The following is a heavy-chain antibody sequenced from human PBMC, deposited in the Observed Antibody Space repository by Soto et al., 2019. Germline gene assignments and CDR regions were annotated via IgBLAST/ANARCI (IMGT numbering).Heavy chain of an antibody. D-gene: IGHD6-6*01. J-gene: IGHJ6*02. CDR3: ARDSSSPQGDYYYYYGMDV. CDR2: IYTSGST. Sequence: SETLSLTCTVSGGSISSYYWSWIRQPAGKGLEWIGRIYTSGSTNYNPSLKSRVTMSVDTSKNQFSLKLSSVTAADTAVYYCARDSSSPQGDYYYYYGMDVWGQGTTVTVSS. V-gene: IGHV4-4*07. CDR1: GGSISSYY.